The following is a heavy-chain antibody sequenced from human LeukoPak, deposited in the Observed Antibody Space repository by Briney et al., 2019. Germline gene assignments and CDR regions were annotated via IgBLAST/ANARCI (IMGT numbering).Heavy chain of an antibody. Sequence: ASLKVSCKASGYTFTSYGISWVRQAPGQGLEWMGWISAYNGNTNYAQKLQGRVTMTTDTSTSTAYMELRSLRSDDTAVYYCAREAYYDFWSGYYRGPFYYMDVWGKGTTVTVSS. J-gene: IGHJ6*03. V-gene: IGHV1-18*01. CDR3: AREAYYDFWSGYYRGPFYYMDV. CDR1: GYTFTSYG. CDR2: ISAYNGNT. D-gene: IGHD3-3*01.